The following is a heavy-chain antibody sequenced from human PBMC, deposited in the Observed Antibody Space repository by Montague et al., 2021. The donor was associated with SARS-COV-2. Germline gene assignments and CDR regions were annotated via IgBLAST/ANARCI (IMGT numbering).Heavy chain of an antibody. CDR2: IYYSGST. D-gene: IGHD3-22*01. CDR3: ASPTYYYDSSGSDASDI. Sequence: TRSLTCTVSGGSISSSSYYWGWIRQPPGKGLEWIGSIYYSGSTYYNPSLKSRVTISVDTSKNQFSLKLSSVTAADTAVYYCASPTYYYDSSGSDASDIWGQGTMVTVSS. J-gene: IGHJ3*02. V-gene: IGHV4-39*01. CDR1: GGSISSSSYY.